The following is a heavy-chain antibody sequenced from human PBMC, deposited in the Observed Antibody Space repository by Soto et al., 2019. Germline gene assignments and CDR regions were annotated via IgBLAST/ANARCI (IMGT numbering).Heavy chain of an antibody. Sequence: ASVKVSCKASGYTFTXYYMHWVRQAPGHGLEWMGIINPSGGSTIYAQKFQGRVTMTRDTSMSTVYMELSSLRSEDTAVYYCARGTNGDEGDAFDIWGQGTMVTVSS. V-gene: IGHV1-46*01. CDR3: ARGTNGDEGDAFDI. CDR1: GYTFTXYY. D-gene: IGHD4-17*01. J-gene: IGHJ3*02. CDR2: INPSGGST.